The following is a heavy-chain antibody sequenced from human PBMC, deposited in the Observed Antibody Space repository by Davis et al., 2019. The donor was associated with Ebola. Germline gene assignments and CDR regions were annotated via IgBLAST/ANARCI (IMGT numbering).Heavy chain of an antibody. CDR2: VGLSADT. J-gene: IGHJ6*04. D-gene: IGHD3-3*01. CDR3: AKSGLSFGVVKYHYGMDV. V-gene: IGHV3-23*01. CDR1: GFVFSSYV. Sequence: GESLKISCAASGFVFSSYVMSWVRRAPGKGLEWVSTVGLSADTYYADSVKGRFTISRDNSKKTLYLQMNSLRAEDTAVYYCAKSGLSFGVVKYHYGMDVWGKGTTVTVSS.